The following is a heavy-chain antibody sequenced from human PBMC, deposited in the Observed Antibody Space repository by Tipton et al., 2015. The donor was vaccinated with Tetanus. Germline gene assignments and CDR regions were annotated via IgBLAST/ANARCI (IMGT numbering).Heavy chain of an antibody. V-gene: IGHV1-2*02. CDR2: IDTNSGGT. J-gene: IGHJ6*02. D-gene: IGHD3-22*01. Sequence: QMQLVQSGAEVKKPGASVKVSCKASGCTFTGYYIYWVRQAPGQGLEWMGWIDTNSGGTVYAQKFQGRVTMTRDTSISTAYMELRSLRSDDTAVYYCARDRGDYIYYGMDVWGPGTTVTVS. CDR1: GCTFTGYY. CDR3: ARDRGDYIYYGMDV.